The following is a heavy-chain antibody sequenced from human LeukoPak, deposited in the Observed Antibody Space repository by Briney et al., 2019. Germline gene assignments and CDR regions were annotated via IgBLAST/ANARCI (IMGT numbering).Heavy chain of an antibody. CDR1: GFTFSIFG. D-gene: IGHD3-3*02. CDR2: IRYDGASQ. Sequence: GGSLRLSCVASGFTFSIFGMHWVRQAPGKGLEWVAFIRYDGASQYYADSVKGRFTISRDNSRNILYLEMNSLRAEDTAVYYCAKISSHWGQGTLVTVSS. V-gene: IGHV3-30*02. CDR3: AKISSH. J-gene: IGHJ4*02.